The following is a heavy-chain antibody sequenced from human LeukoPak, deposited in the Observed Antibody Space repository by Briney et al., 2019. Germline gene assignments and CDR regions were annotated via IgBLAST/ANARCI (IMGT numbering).Heavy chain of an antibody. CDR3: ARGRPDGSGSYYKFDP. J-gene: IGHJ5*02. CDR1: GGSISSSSYY. D-gene: IGHD3-10*01. Sequence: SETLSLTCTVSGGSISSSSYYWGWIRQPPGKGLEWIGSIYYSGSTYYNPSLKSRVTISVDTSKNQFSLKLSSVTAADTAVYYCARGRPDGSGSYYKFDPWGQGTLVTVSS. V-gene: IGHV4-39*07. CDR2: IYYSGST.